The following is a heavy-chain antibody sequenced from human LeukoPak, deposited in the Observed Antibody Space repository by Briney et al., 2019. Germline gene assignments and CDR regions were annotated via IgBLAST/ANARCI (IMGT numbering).Heavy chain of an antibody. CDR3: ARDRDSSSWYTTYYYYYMDV. V-gene: IGHV3-64*01. J-gene: IGHJ6*03. D-gene: IGHD6-13*01. CDR1: GFTFSSYA. Sequence: GGSLRLSCAASGFTFSSYAMHWVRQAPGKGLEYVSAISSNGGSTYYANSVKGRFTISRDNSKNTLYLQMGSLRAGDMAVYYCARDRDSSSWYTTYYYYYMDVWGKGTTVTVSS. CDR2: ISSNGGST.